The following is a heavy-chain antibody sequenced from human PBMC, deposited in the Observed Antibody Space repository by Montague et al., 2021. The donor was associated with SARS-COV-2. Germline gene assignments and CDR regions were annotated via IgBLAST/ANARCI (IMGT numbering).Heavy chain of an antibody. V-gene: IGHV4-30-2*06. CDR3: ATGSSP. Sequence: TLSLTCVVSGGSVSSGDYSWSWIRQSPGKGLEWIGYIYKRGSAYYKPSLKSRVTISIDTSNNQFSRNLRSVTAADTGLYSCATGSSPWR. J-gene: IGHJ5*02. D-gene: IGHD3-10*01. CDR1: GGSVSSGDYS. CDR2: IYKRGSA.